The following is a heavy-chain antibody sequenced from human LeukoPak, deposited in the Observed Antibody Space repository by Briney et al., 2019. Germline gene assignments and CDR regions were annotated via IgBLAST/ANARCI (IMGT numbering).Heavy chain of an antibody. CDR1: GLTFSGYD. CDR2: IGTTGDT. D-gene: IGHD6-19*01. V-gene: IGHV3-13*04. J-gene: IGHJ3*02. CDR3: ARATIGVAYAFDI. Sequence: PGGSLRLSCAASGLTFSGYDLHWVRQSTEKGLEWVSAIGTTGDTYYIGSVKGRFTVSRENAKNSLYLQMNSLRAGDTAVYYCARATIGVAYAFDIWGQGTMVTVSS.